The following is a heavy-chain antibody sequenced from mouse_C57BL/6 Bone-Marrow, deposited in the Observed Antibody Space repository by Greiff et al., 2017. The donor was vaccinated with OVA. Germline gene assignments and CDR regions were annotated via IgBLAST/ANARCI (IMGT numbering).Heavy chain of an antibody. V-gene: IGHV2-6*01. J-gene: IGHJ1*03. CDR3: ARNWDVWYFDV. CDR1: GFSLTSYG. CDR2: IWGVGST. Sequence: VMLVESGPGLVAPSQSLSITCTVSGFSLTSYGVDWVRQSPGKGLEWLGVIWGVGSTNYNSALKSRLSISKDNSKSQVFLKMNSLQTDDTAMYYCARNWDVWYFDVWGTGTTVTVSS. D-gene: IGHD4-1*01.